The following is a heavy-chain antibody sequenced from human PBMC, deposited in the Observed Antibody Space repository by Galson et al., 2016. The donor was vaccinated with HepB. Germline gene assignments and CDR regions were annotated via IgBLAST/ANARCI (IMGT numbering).Heavy chain of an antibody. CDR2: ITSGGST. V-gene: IGHV3-23*01. D-gene: IGHD1-26*01. Sequence: SLRLSCAASGFTFSSYAMTWVRQAPGKGLEWVSVITSGGSTYYAASVKGRFTISRDNSKNTLYVQMNNLRAEDTAVYYCAKEVGTVHPSNWFDPWGQGTLVTVSS. J-gene: IGHJ5*02. CDR1: GFTFSSYA. CDR3: AKEVGTVHPSNWFDP.